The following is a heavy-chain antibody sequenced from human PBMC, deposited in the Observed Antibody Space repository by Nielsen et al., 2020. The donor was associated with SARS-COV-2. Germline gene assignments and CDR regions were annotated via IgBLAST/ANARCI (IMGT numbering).Heavy chain of an antibody. V-gene: IGHV3-23*01. CDR3: ARGSWDD. Sequence: GESLKISCAASGFTFSSYAMSWVRQVPGKGLEWVSTISVTGGTTSYADTVKGRFTISRDNSKNTLYLQMNSLRVEDTAVYYCARGSWDDWGQGTLVTVSS. J-gene: IGHJ4*02. CDR1: GFTFSSYA. CDR2: ISVTGGTT. D-gene: IGHD6-19*01.